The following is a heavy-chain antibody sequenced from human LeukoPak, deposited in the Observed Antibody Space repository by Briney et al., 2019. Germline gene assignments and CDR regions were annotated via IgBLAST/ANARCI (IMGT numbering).Heavy chain of an antibody. CDR3: ARSASFYDSSGYFHPFDY. J-gene: IGHJ4*02. V-gene: IGHV4-39*01. CDR1: GGSISSSSYY. D-gene: IGHD3-22*01. CDR2: IYYSGST. Sequence: SETLSLTCTVSGGSISSSSYYWGWIRQPPGKGLEWIGSIYYSGSTYYNPSLKSRVTISVDTSKNQFSLKLSSVTAADTAVYYCARSASFYDSSGYFHPFDYWGQGTLVTVSS.